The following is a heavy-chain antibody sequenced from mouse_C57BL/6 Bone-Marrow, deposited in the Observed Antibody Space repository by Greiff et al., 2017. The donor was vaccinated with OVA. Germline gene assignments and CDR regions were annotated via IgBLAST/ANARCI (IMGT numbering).Heavy chain of an antibody. Sequence: EVQRVESGGGLVKPGGSLKLSCAASGFTFSSYAMSWVRQTPEKRLEWVATISDGGSYTYYPDNVKGRFTISRDNAKNNLYLQMSHLKSEDTAMYYCARDTTVVIYAMDYWGQGTSVTVSS. CDR3: ARDTTVVIYAMDY. V-gene: IGHV5-4*01. D-gene: IGHD1-1*01. CDR2: ISDGGSYT. J-gene: IGHJ4*01. CDR1: GFTFSSYA.